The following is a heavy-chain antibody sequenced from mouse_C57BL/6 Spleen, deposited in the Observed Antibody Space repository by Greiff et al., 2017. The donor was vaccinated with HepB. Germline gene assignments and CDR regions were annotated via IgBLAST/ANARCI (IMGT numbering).Heavy chain of an antibody. CDR2: IDPSDSET. J-gene: IGHJ1*03. V-gene: IGHV1-52*01. CDR1: GYTFTSYW. D-gene: IGHD2-13*01. CDR3: ARSLYYDDNFHCYFDV. Sequence: VQLQQPGAELVRPGSSVKLSCKASGYTFTSYWMHWVKQRPIQGLEWIGNIDPSDSETHYNQKFKDKATLTVDKSSSTAYMQLSSLTYEDSAVYYSARSLYYDDNFHCYFDVWGTGTTVTVSS.